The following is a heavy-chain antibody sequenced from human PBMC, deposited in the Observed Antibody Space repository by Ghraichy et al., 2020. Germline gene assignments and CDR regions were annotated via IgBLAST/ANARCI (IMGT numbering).Heavy chain of an antibody. CDR3: AKDKMYTGTVRAMDV. D-gene: IGHD1-26*01. V-gene: IGHV3-23*01. CDR2: IGGSGDST. Sequence: GGSLRLSCAASGFIFNNYAIRWVRQAPGKGLEWVSAIGGSGDSTYYVGSVKGRLTISRDNSKNTLYLQMNSLRVEDTAVYYCAKDKMYTGTVRAMDVWGQGTTVTVAS. CDR1: GFIFNNYA. J-gene: IGHJ6*02.